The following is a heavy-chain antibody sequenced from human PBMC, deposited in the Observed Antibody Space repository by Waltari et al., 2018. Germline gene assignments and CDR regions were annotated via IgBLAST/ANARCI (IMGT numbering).Heavy chain of an antibody. CDR1: GGSISSGSYY. CDR3: ARNWVVTRVFDY. V-gene: IGHV4-61*02. CDR2: IYTSGST. Sequence: QVQLQESGPGLVKPSQTLSLTCTVSGGSISSGSYYWSWIRQPAGKGLEWIGRIYTSGSTNYNPSRKSRVTISVDTSKNQFSLKLSSVTAADTAVYYCARNWVVTRVFDYWGQGTLVTVSS. J-gene: IGHJ4*02. D-gene: IGHD2-21*02.